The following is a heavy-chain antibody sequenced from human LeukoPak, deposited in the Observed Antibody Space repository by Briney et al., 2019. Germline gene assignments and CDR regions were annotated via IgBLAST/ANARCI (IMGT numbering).Heavy chain of an antibody. J-gene: IGHJ4*02. Sequence: GASVKVSCKASGYTFTSYGISWVRQAPGQGLEWMGIINPRDGGTSYAQKLQGRVTMTRDTSTSTVYMELRSLRSEDTAVYYCARTNYHDSSGYYDYWGQGTLVTVSS. CDR3: ARTNYHDSSGYYDY. D-gene: IGHD3-22*01. CDR2: INPRDGGT. CDR1: GYTFTSYG. V-gene: IGHV1-46*01.